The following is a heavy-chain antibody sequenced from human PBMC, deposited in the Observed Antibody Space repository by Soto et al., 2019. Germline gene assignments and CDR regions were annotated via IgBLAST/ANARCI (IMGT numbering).Heavy chain of an antibody. CDR1: GGSISSGDYY. Sequence: SETLSLTCTVSGGSISSGDYYWSWIRQPPGKGLEWIGYIYYSGSTYYNPSLKSRVTISVDTSKNQFSLKLSSVTAADTAVYYCARVGGDYGGNFLDYWGQGTLVTAPQ. CDR2: IYYSGST. V-gene: IGHV4-30-4*01. CDR3: ARVGGDYGGNFLDY. D-gene: IGHD4-17*01. J-gene: IGHJ4*02.